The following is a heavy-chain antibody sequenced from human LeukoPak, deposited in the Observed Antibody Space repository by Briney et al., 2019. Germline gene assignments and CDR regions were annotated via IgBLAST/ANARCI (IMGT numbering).Heavy chain of an antibody. J-gene: IGHJ4*02. Sequence: GGSLRLSCAASGFTFSSYWMSWVRQAPGKGLEWVANIKQDGSEKYYVDSVKGRFTISRDNAKNSLYLQMNSLRAEDTAVYYCARAPRIVGFCFDYWGQGTLVTVSS. D-gene: IGHD3-22*01. V-gene: IGHV3-7*03. CDR3: ARAPRIVGFCFDY. CDR2: IKQDGSEK. CDR1: GFTFSSYW.